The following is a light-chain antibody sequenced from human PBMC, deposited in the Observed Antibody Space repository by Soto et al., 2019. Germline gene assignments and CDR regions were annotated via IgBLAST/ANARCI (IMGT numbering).Light chain of an antibody. CDR1: QSISSW. CDR2: AAS. CDR3: QQYYSFPPT. V-gene: IGKV1D-8*04. J-gene: IGKJ1*01. Sequence: GDRLVITCRASQSISSWLAWYQQKPGKAPELVIYAASTLQSGVPSRFSGSGSGTDFTLTISCLQSEDFATYYCQQYYSFPPTVGQGAKVDIK.